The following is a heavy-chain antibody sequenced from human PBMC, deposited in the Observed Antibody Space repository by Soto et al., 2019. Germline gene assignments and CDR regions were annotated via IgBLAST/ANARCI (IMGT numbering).Heavy chain of an antibody. J-gene: IGHJ5*02. CDR3: ARGVKYGAYPRWFDP. Sequence: QVQLVQSGAEVKKPGASVKVSCKASGYTFTSYDINWVRQATGQGLEYLGWMNANSGNTAYVQKFQGRVTMTWDTSITTAYMEMSSQRSEVTDVYFCARGVKYGAYPRWFDPWGQGTLVTVSS. D-gene: IGHD4-17*01. CDR1: GYTFTSYD. V-gene: IGHV1-8*01. CDR2: MNANSGNT.